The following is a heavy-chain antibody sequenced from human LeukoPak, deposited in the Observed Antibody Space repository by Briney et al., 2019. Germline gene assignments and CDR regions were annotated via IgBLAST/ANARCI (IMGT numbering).Heavy chain of an antibody. Sequence: ASVTVSCKASGYTFTGYYMHWVRQAPGQGLEWMGWINPNSGGTNYAQKFQGRVTMTRDTSISTAYMELSRLRSDDTAVYYCASIAAAGTGDFDYWGQGTLVTVSS. CDR1: GYTFTGYY. CDR3: ASIAAAGTGDFDY. J-gene: IGHJ4*02. V-gene: IGHV1-2*02. D-gene: IGHD6-13*01. CDR2: INPNSGGT.